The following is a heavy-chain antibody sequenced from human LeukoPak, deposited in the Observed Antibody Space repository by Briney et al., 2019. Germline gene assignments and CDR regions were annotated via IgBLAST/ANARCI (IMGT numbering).Heavy chain of an antibody. V-gene: IGHV1-69*10. CDR1: GGTNYA. Sequence: GASVKVSCKVSGGTNYALSWVRQAPGQGLEWMGGIIPVLDVANSAQKFQGRVTFTADKSTNTAYMKLSSLRSEDTAMYFCARGDSDDSGDFRTFEFWGQGTRVTVSS. CDR2: IIPVLDVA. CDR3: ARGDSDDSGDFRTFEF. J-gene: IGHJ4*02. D-gene: IGHD4-17*01.